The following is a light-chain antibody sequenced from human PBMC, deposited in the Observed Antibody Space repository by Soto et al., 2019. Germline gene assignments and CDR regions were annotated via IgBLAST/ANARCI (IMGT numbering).Light chain of an antibody. CDR1: QGISSY. CDR3: QQYENYWT. V-gene: IGKV1-9*01. CDR2: DAS. Sequence: DIQLTQSPSFLSASLGDRVTITCRASQGISSYLAWYQQKPGKAPKLLIYDASNLESGVPSRFSGSGSGTEFTLTISSLQPEDFGIYYCQQYENYWTFGQGTKVDIK. J-gene: IGKJ1*01.